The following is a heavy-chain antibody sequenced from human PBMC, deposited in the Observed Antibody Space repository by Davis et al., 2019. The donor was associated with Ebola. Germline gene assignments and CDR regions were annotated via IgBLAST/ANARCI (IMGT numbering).Heavy chain of an antibody. CDR2: IRGDESDK. J-gene: IGHJ4*02. V-gene: IGHV3-30*02. CDR1: GFTFSSYW. Sequence: GGSLRLSCAASGFTFSSYWMSWVRQAPGKGLEWVAFIRGDESDKWYADSVKGRFTISRDNSKNTVYLQMNSLRVEDTAVYHCARDYDWATDYWGQGTLVTVSS. D-gene: IGHD3-9*01. CDR3: ARDYDWATDY.